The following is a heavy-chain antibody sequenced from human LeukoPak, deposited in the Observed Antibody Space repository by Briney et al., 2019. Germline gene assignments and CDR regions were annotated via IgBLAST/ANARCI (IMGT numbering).Heavy chain of an antibody. CDR3: ARLGGATVTTRNFDY. D-gene: IGHD4-17*01. J-gene: IGHJ4*02. V-gene: IGHV4-30-4*08. CDR2: IYYSGST. CDR1: GGSISSGDYY. Sequence: SETLSLTCTVSGGSISSGDYYWSWIRQPPGKGLEWIGYIYYSGSTYYNPSRKSQVTISVDTSKNQFSLKLSSVTAADTAVYYCARLGGATVTTRNFDYWGQGTLVTVSS.